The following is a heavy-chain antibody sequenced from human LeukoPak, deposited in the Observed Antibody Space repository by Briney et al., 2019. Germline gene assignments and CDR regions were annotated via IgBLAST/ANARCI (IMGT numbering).Heavy chain of an antibody. CDR2: IYYSGST. CDR3: AKLLYSSGWYDY. Sequence: SETLSLTCSVSGGSISSYYWNWIRQPPGKGLEWIGYIYYSGSTNYNPSPKSRVTISVDTSKNQFSLKLSSVTAADTAVYYCAKLLYSSGWYDYWGQGTLVTVSS. D-gene: IGHD6-19*01. V-gene: IGHV4-59*08. J-gene: IGHJ4*02. CDR1: GGSISSYY.